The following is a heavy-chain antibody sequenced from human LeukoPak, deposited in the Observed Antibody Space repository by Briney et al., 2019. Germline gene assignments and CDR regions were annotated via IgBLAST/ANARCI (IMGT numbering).Heavy chain of an antibody. V-gene: IGHV1-69*13. J-gene: IGHJ4*02. D-gene: IGHD1-7*01. CDR3: AREKGHTANPFELRPAPFDY. CDR1: GGTFSSYA. CDR2: IIPIFGTA. Sequence: ASVKVSCKASGGTFSSYAISWVRQAPGQGLEWMGGIIPIFGTANYAQKFQGRVTITADESTSTAYMELSSLRSEDTAVYYCAREKGHTANPFELRPAPFDYWGQGTLVTVSS.